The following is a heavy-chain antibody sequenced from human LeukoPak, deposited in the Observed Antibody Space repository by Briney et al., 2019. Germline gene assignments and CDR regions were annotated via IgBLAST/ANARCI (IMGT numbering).Heavy chain of an antibody. Sequence: GGSLRLSCAASGFTFNNYGMHWVRQAPGKGLEWAAVIRSDGNNKYYVDSVKGRFTVSKDKPKNTLYLQMNSLRAEDTAVYYCAGPGTWFGGKAVVAFDIWGQGTMVTVSS. CDR1: GFTFNNYG. D-gene: IGHD3-10*01. CDR2: IRSDGNNK. CDR3: AGPGTWFGGKAVVAFDI. J-gene: IGHJ3*02. V-gene: IGHV3-30*02.